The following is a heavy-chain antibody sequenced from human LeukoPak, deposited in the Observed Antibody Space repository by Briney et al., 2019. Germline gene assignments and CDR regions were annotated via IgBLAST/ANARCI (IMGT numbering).Heavy chain of an antibody. CDR3: AKDQGWQQLVHDAFDI. CDR1: GLNLSRFA. CDR2: ISGSGGST. V-gene: IGHV3-23*01. D-gene: IGHD6-13*01. J-gene: IGHJ3*02. Sequence: GGSPRHSCAASGLNLSRFAMRRGRPAPREGPEVDSAISGSGGSTYYADSVKGRFTISRDNSKNTLYLQMNSLRAEDTAVYYCAKDQGWQQLVHDAFDIWGQGTMVTVSS.